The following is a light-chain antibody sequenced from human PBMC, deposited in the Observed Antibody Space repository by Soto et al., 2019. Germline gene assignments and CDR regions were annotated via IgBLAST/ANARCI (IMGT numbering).Light chain of an antibody. CDR1: QDIRNT. J-gene: IGKJ5*01. V-gene: IGKV1-39*01. CDR3: QQSYSTPSIT. Sequence: IQMTQSPSSLSASVGDRVAISCLASQDIRNTLAWYQQKPGEAPKLLIYAASSLQSGVPSRFSGSGSGTDFTLTISSLQPEDFATYYCQQSYSTPSITFGQGTRLEIK. CDR2: AAS.